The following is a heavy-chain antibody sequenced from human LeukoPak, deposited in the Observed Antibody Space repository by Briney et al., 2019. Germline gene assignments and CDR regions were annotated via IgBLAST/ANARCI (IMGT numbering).Heavy chain of an antibody. V-gene: IGHV1-2*04. D-gene: IGHD4-17*01. Sequence: ASVKVSCKASGYTFTSYGISWVRQAPGQGLEWMGWINPNSGGTNYAQKFQGWVTMTRDTSISTAYMELSRLRSDDTAVYYCARDRRDGDETFDYWGQGTLVTVSS. CDR1: GYTFTSYG. CDR2: INPNSGGT. J-gene: IGHJ4*02. CDR3: ARDRRDGDETFDY.